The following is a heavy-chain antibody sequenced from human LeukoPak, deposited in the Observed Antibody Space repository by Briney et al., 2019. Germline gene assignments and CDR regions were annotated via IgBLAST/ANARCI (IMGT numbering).Heavy chain of an antibody. CDR2: IYHSGST. D-gene: IGHD1-26*01. V-gene: IGHV4-38-2*02. J-gene: IGHJ3*02. CDR1: GYSISSGYY. CDR3: AKDRGIVGAYDI. Sequence: SSETLSLTCTVSGYSISSGYYWGWIRQPPGKGLEWIGSIYHSGSTYYNPSLKSRVTISVDTSKNQFSLKLSSVTAADTAVYYCAKDRGIVGAYDIWGQGTMVTVSS.